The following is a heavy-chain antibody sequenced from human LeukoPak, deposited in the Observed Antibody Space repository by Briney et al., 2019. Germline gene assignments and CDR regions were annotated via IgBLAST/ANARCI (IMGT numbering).Heavy chain of an antibody. Sequence: GGSLRLSCAASGFTVSSNYMSWVRQAAGKGLEWVSEIYSDGRTYYAASVKGRFSISRDNSKNTVYLQMNSLRAEDTAVYYCARASLGTMVRGVIRYYYMDVWGKGTAVTISS. V-gene: IGHV3-53*01. D-gene: IGHD3-10*01. CDR3: ARASLGTMVRGVIRYYYMDV. CDR2: IYSDGRT. CDR1: GFTVSSNY. J-gene: IGHJ6*03.